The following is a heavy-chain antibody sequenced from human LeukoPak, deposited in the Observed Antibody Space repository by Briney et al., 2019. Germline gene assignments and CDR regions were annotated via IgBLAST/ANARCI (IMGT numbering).Heavy chain of an antibody. CDR1: GGSISSSSYY. CDR3: ARGSDDSSGYTLVY. CDR2: IYYSGST. Sequence: SETLSLTCTVSGGSISSSSYYWGWIRQPPGKGLEWIGSIYYSGSTYYNPSLKSRVTISVDTSKNQFSLKLSSVTAADTAVYYCARGSDDSSGYTLVYWGQGTLVTVSS. V-gene: IGHV4-39*01. J-gene: IGHJ4*02. D-gene: IGHD3-22*01.